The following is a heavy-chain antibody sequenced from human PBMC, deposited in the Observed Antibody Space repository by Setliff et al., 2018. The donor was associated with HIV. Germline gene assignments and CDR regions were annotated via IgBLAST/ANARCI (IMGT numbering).Heavy chain of an antibody. V-gene: IGHV4-34*01. D-gene: IGHD1-1*01. Sequence: SETLSLTCGVYGESLSGYSWNWIRQPPGKGLEWIGEINRGGSTNYNPSLKSRAIISVDTSKKHLSLNLTSVAAADTAVYYCATRGWNGYKAFDYWGQGTLVTVSS. CDR3: ATRGWNGYKAFDY. CDR2: INRGGST. J-gene: IGHJ4*02. CDR1: GESLSGYS.